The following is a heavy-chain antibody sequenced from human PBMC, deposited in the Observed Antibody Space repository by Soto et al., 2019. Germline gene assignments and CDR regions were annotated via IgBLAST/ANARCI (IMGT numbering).Heavy chain of an antibody. CDR3: LVGAAGGSPPY. J-gene: IGHJ4*02. V-gene: IGHV3-73*02. CDR1: GFIFSGST. D-gene: IGHD6-13*01. CDR2: IRNKANNYAT. Sequence: EVQLVESGGGLVQPGGSLKLSCAASGFIFSGSTMHWVRQASGKGLEWVSRIRNKANNYATTYAASVKGRFTISRDESENTAYLQMNSLSTEDTAVYYCLVGAAGGSPPYWGQGTLVTVSS.